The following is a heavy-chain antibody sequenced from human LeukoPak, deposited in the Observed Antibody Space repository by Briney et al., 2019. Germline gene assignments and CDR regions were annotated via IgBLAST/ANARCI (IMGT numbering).Heavy chain of an antibody. CDR3: AKDLGWELPAEAY. CDR2: IYGSGVSI. V-gene: IGHV3-23*01. CDR1: GFTFEKYV. J-gene: IGHJ4*02. Sequence: GGSLRLSCVAPGFTFEKYVMNWVRQAPGKGLEWLATIYGSGVSISYADSVEGRFTISRDNSNNTLYLQMNSLRAEDTAMYFCAKDLGWELPAEAYWGQGILVTVSS. D-gene: IGHD1-26*01.